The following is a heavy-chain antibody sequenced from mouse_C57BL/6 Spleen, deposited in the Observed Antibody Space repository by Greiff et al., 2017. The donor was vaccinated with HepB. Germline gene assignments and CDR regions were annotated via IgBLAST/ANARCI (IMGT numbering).Heavy chain of an antibody. J-gene: IGHJ3*01. CDR3: ARSLYYYGSSRFAY. CDR1: GYSFTGYY. V-gene: IGHV1-42*01. CDR2: INPSTGGT. Sequence: DVQLQESGPELVKPGASVKISCKASGYSFTGYYMNWVKQSPEKSLEWIGEINPSTGGTTYNQKFKAKATLTVDKSSSTAYMQLKSLTSEDSAVYYCARSLYYYGSSRFAYWGQGTLVTVSA. D-gene: IGHD1-1*01.